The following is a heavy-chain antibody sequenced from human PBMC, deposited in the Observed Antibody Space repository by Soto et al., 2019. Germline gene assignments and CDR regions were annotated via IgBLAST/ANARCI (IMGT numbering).Heavy chain of an antibody. CDR1: GFTFSNYW. V-gene: IGHV3-74*01. J-gene: IGHJ5*02. CDR2: INGDGSST. CDR3: ARDLGGPRSFDP. D-gene: IGHD3-10*01. Sequence: EVQLVESGGGLVQPGGSLRLSCAASGFTFSNYWLHWVRQAPGKGLVWVSRINGDGSSTNYADSVKGRFTISRDNAKNTRSLQMHGLGGGDTAVYYCARDLGGPRSFDPWGQGTLVTVSS.